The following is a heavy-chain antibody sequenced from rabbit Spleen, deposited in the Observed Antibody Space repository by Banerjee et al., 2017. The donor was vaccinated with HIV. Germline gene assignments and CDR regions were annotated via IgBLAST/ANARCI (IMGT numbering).Heavy chain of an antibody. D-gene: IGHD2-1*01. CDR1: GFDFSTYY. CDR2: IGAGVSYTT. Sequence: QSLEESGGDLVQPGGSLTLSCKASGFDFSTYYMSWVRQPPGKGPEWIACIGAGVSYTTYYATWAKGRFTISKTSSTTVTLQMTSLTVADTATYFCARDTGDGVYHYLNLWGPGTLVTVS. V-gene: IGHV1S40*01. CDR3: ARDTGDGVYHYLNL. J-gene: IGHJ4*01.